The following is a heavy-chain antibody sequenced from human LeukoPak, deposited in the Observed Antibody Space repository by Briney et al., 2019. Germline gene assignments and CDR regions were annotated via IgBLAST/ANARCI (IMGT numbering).Heavy chain of an antibody. CDR1: GGSISSGDYY. D-gene: IGHD3-10*01. CDR2: INHSGST. J-gene: IGHJ6*03. CDR3: ARGRNTYYGSGSYYGSVYYYYMDV. Sequence: SQTLSLTCTVSGGSISSGDYYWSWIRQPPGKGLEWIGEINHSGSTNYNPSLKSRVTISVDTSKNQFSLKLSSVTAADTAVYYCARGRNTYYGSGSYYGSVYYYYMDVWGKGTTVTVSS. V-gene: IGHV4-30-4*01.